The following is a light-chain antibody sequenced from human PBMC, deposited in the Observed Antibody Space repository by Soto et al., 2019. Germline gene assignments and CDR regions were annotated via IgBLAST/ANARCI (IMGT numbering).Light chain of an antibody. CDR2: AAS. V-gene: IGKV1-27*01. J-gene: IGKJ1*01. Sequence: DIQMTQSPSSLSASVGDRVTITCRASPDINNFLAWYQHKPGKVPKLLIYAASTLQSGVPSRFSGCGSGTDFTLSISSLQPEAVATYFCQRYNNAPWTFGQATKVEIK. CDR3: QRYNNAPWT. CDR1: PDINNF.